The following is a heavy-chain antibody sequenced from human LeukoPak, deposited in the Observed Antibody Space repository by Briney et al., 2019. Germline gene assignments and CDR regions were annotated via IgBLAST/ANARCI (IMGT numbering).Heavy chain of an antibody. CDR2: IYYSGST. CDR3: ARRQSGYSYGWNAFDI. CDR1: GGSFSGYY. V-gene: IGHV4-59*08. D-gene: IGHD5-18*01. Sequence: SETLSLTCAVYGGSFSGYYWSCIRQPPGKGREWSGYIYYSGSTNYNPSLKSRVTISVDTSKNQSSLKLSSVSAEDTAVSYCARRQSGYSYGWNAFDIWGQGTMVTVSS. J-gene: IGHJ3*02.